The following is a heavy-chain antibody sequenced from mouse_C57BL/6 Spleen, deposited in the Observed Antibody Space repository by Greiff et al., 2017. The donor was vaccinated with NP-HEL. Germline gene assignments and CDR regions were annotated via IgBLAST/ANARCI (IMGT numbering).Heavy chain of an antibody. J-gene: IGHJ3*01. V-gene: IGHV1-26*01. CDR3: ARSYDGYYPAWFAY. CDR1: GYTFTDYY. Sequence: VQLQQSGPELVKPGASVKISCKASGYTFTDYYLNWVKQSHGKSLAWIGDINPNNGGTSYNQTFKGKATLTVDKSSSTDYMELRSLTSEDSAVYYGARSYDGYYPAWFAYWGQGTLVTVSA. D-gene: IGHD2-3*01. CDR2: INPNNGGT.